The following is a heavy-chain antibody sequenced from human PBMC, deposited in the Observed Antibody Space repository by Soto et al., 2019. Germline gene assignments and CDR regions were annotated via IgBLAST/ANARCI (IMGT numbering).Heavy chain of an antibody. V-gene: IGHV1-18*01. CDR1: GYTFTSYG. J-gene: IGHJ3*02. D-gene: IGHD3-10*01. Sequence: QVQLVQSGAEVKKPGASVKVSCKASGYTFTSYGISWVRQAPGQGLEWMGWISAYNGNTNYAQKPQGKDTMTTDTSTSTAYMELRRLRSDDTAVYYCAGWDLITMVEGGAFDIWGQGTMVTVSS. CDR3: AGWDLITMVEGGAFDI. CDR2: ISAYNGNT.